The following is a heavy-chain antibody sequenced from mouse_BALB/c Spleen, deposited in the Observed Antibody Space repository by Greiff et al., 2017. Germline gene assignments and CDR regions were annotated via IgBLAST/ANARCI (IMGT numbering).Heavy chain of an antibody. Sequence: EVQLQESGAELVKPGASVKLSCTASGFNIKDTYMHWVKQRPEQGLEWIGRIDPANGNTKYDPKFQGKATITADTSSNTAYLQLSSLTSEDTAVYYCARRLRLRYYAMDYWGQGTSVTVSS. CDR2: IDPANGNT. CDR3: ARRLRLRYYAMDY. D-gene: IGHD1-2*01. V-gene: IGHV14-3*02. CDR1: GFNIKDTY. J-gene: IGHJ4*01.